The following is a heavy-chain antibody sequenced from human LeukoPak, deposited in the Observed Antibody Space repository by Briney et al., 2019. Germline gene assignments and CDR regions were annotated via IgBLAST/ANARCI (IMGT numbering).Heavy chain of an antibody. D-gene: IGHD4-17*01. J-gene: IGHJ4*02. CDR3: ARMTTVIYNLDY. CDR1: GGSFSGYY. CDR2: INHSGST. Sequence: SETLSLTCAVYGGSFSGYYWSWIRQPPGKGLEWIGEINHSGSTNYNPSLKSRVTISVDTSKNQFSLKLSSVTAADTAVYYCARMTTVIYNLDYWGQGTLVTVSS. V-gene: IGHV4-34*01.